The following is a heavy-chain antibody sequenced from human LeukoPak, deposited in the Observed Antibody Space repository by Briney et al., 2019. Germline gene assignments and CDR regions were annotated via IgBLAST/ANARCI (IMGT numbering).Heavy chain of an antibody. CDR3: AKDIIAAAGTLDYYYGMDV. CDR1: GFTFDDYA. CDR2: ISWNSGSI. V-gene: IGHV3-9*01. D-gene: IGHD6-13*01. Sequence: GGSLRLSCAASGFTFDDYAMHWVRHAPGKGLEWVSGISWNSGSIGYADSVKGRFTISRDNAKNSLYLQMNSLRAEDTALYYCAKDIIAAAGTLDYYYGMDVWGQGTTVTVSS. J-gene: IGHJ6*02.